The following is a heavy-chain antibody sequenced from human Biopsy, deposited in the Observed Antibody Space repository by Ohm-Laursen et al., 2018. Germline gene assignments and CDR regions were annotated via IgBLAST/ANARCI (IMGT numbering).Heavy chain of an antibody. CDR3: VREPKTGTAEAWYFDL. V-gene: IGHV4-31*03. CDR1: GAPVKTSGYF. Sequence: TLSLTCSVSGAPVKTSGYFWAWIRQRPGKGLEWIGYISYNERTHYNPSLTSRLAISFDTSNNRISLQLRSVSVADTAVYYCVREPKTGTAEAWYFDLWGRGSPVTVPS. CDR2: ISYNERT. D-gene: IGHD3-9*01. J-gene: IGHJ2*01.